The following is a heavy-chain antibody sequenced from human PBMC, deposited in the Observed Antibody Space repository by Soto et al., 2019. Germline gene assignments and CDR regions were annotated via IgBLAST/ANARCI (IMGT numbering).Heavy chain of an antibody. CDR1: GDSVNNYY. J-gene: IGHJ4*02. D-gene: IGHD6-13*01. V-gene: IGHV4-59*02. CDR3: AKYRRTEAEGFTLDY. Sequence: PSETLSLTCTVPGDSVNNYYWSWIRQPPGKRLEWIGCIYYTGSTTYNPPLETRVTMSVDTSKNQFSLKLNSVNAADTAVYYCAKYRRTEAEGFTLDYWGRGTLVTVSS. CDR2: IYYTGST.